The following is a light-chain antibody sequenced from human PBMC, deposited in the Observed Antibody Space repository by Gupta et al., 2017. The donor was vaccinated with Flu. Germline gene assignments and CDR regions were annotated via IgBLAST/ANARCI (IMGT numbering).Light chain of an antibody. Sequence: GKTARITCGGNKIGSKSVHWYQQKPGQAPVLIVCDDSDRPSGIPERFSGSNSGNTATLTISRVEAGDEADYYCQVWDSSSDHRVFGGGTKLTVL. CDR1: KIGSKS. CDR3: QVWDSSSDHRV. V-gene: IGLV3-21*03. J-gene: IGLJ3*02. CDR2: DDS.